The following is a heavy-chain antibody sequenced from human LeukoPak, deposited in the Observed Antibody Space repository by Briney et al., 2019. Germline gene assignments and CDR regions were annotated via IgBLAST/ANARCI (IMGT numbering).Heavy chain of an antibody. CDR3: ARGTIIAH. Sequence: PGGSLTRSCSASGFTFISYEMNWLGPGPGQGLEWVSYISSSGSTIYYADSVKGRFTISRDNAKNSLYLQMNSLRAEDTAVYYCARGTIIAHWGQGTLVTVSS. V-gene: IGHV3-48*03. CDR2: ISSSGSTI. CDR1: GFTFISYE. J-gene: IGHJ4*02. D-gene: IGHD2-21*01.